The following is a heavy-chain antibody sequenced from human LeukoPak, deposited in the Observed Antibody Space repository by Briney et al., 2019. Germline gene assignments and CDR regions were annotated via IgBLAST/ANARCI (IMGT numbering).Heavy chain of an antibody. CDR1: GGSISSGSYY. Sequence: PSETLSLTCTVSGGSISSGSYYWSWIRQPAGKGLEWIGRIYTSGSTNYNPSLKSRVTISVDTSKEQFSLRLNSAAAADTAVYYCARSLTEWSSYFDCWGQGKLVTVSP. V-gene: IGHV4-61*02. CDR3: ARSLTEWSSYFDC. J-gene: IGHJ4*02. D-gene: IGHD3-3*01. CDR2: IYTSGST.